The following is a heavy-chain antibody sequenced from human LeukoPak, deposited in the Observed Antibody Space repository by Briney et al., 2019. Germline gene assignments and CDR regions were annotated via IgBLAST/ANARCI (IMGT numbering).Heavy chain of an antibody. Sequence: GGSLRLSCAASGFTFSDSYMSWFRQAPGKGLEWVSYISNSGNHLSYADSVKGRFTISRDNSKNTLYLQMNSLRAEDTAVYYCATEYRQAAAVSYAFDYWGQGTLVTVSS. CDR2: ISNSGNHL. CDR1: GFTFSDSY. V-gene: IGHV3-11*04. CDR3: ATEYRQAAAVSYAFDY. J-gene: IGHJ4*02. D-gene: IGHD6-13*01.